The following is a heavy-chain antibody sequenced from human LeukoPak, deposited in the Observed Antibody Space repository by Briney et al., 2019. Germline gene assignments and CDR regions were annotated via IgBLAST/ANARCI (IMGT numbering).Heavy chain of an antibody. J-gene: IGHJ4*02. CDR3: ARGEGDYGSGFLQMDFDY. D-gene: IGHD3-10*01. Sequence: SETLSLTCAVYGGSFSGYYWSWIRQPPGKGLEWIGYIYYSGSTNYNPSLKSRVTISVDTSKNQFSLKLSSVTAADTAVYYCARGEGDYGSGFLQMDFDYWGQGTLVTVSS. V-gene: IGHV4-59*01. CDR2: IYYSGST. CDR1: GGSFSGYY.